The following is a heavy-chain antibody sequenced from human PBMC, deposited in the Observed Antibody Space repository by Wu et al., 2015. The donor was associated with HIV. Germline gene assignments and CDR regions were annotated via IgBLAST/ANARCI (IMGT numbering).Heavy chain of an antibody. CDR1: GYTFTSYD. Sequence: QVQLVQSGAEVKKPGASVKVSCKASGYTFTSYDINWVRQATGQGLEWMGWMNPNSGNTGYAQKFQGRVTMTRNTSISTAYMELSSLRSEDTAVYYCARGKTTPVQLERGWGAFDIVGPRDNGHRLF. D-gene: IGHD1-1*01. V-gene: IGHV1-8*01. CDR2: MNPNSGNT. J-gene: IGHJ3*02. CDR3: ARGKTTPVQLERGWGAFDI.